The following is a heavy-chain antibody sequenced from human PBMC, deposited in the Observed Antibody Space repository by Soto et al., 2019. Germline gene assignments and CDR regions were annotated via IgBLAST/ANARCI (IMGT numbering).Heavy chain of an antibody. CDR3: ARGVEGFDI. J-gene: IGHJ3*02. CDR1: GGSFSGYY. V-gene: IGHV4-34*01. CDR2: INHSGST. D-gene: IGHD3-3*01. Sequence: KTSETLSLTCAVYGGSFSGYYWSWIRQPPGKGLEWIGEINHSGSTNYNPSLKSRVSISVDTSKNQFSLNLSSVTAADTAVYYCARGVEGFDIWGQGTMVTVSS.